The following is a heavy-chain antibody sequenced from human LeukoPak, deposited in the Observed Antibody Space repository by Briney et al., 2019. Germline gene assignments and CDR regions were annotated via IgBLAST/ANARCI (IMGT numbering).Heavy chain of an antibody. CDR1: GFTFSSYA. CDR3: ARDSGWYAIYYYGMDV. Sequence: GGSLRLSCAASGFTFSSYAMHWVRQAPGKGLEWVAVISYDGSNKYYADSVKGRFTISRDNSKNTLYLQMNSLRAEDTAVYYCARDSGWYAIYYYGMDVWGQGTTVTVSS. D-gene: IGHD6-19*01. V-gene: IGHV3-30-3*01. J-gene: IGHJ6*02. CDR2: ISYDGSNK.